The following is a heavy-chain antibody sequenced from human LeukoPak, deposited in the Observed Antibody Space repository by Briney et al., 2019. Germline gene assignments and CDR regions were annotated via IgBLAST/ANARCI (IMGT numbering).Heavy chain of an antibody. J-gene: IGHJ5*02. CDR1: GGTFISYT. CDR2: IIPILGIA. V-gene: IGHV1-69*02. CDR3: ARAEAYCSGGSCYTANWFDP. Sequence: SVKVSCKASGGTFISYTISWVRQAPGQGLEWMGRIIPILGIANYAQKFQGRVTITADKSTSTAYMELSSLRSEDTAVYYCARAEAYCSGGSCYTANWFDPWGQGTLVTVSS. D-gene: IGHD2-15*01.